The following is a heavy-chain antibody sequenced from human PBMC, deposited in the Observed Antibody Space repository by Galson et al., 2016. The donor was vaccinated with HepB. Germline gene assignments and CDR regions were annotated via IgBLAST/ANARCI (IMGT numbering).Heavy chain of an antibody. J-gene: IGHJ4*02. D-gene: IGHD6-19*01. CDR3: ARDKQWLVYFDY. V-gene: IGHV3-30*03. CDR2: TSSDGNHK. Sequence: SLRLSCAASGFSFSSFGMHWVRQAPGKGLEWVALTSSDGNHKFYADSVRGRFIVSRDNSENTLSLQMDSLRPEDTAVYYCARDKQWLVYFDYWGQGTLVTVSS. CDR1: GFSFSSFG.